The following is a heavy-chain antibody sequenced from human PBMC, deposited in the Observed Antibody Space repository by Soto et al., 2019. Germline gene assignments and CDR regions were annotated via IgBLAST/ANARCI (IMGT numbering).Heavy chain of an antibody. CDR2: IISIFGTA. D-gene: IGHD2-2*01. CDR3: ARHVPAAGYYYGMDV. V-gene: IGHV1-69*12. Sequence: QVQLVQSGAEVKKRGSSVKVSCKASGGTFSSYAISWVRQAPGQGLEWMGGIISIFGTANYAQKFQGRVTITADESTGTAYMELSSLRSEDTAVYYCARHVPAAGYYYGMDVWGQGTTVTVSS. J-gene: IGHJ6*02. CDR1: GGTFSSYA.